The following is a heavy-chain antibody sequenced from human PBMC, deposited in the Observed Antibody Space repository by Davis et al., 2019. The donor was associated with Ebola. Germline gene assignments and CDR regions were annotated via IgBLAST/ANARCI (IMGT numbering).Heavy chain of an antibody. CDR2: ISGSGGST. CDR3: AKEGYSYGYNYYYGMDV. CDR1: GFTFSSYA. J-gene: IGHJ6*02. Sequence: PGGSLRLSCAASGFTFSSYAMSWVRQAPGKGLEWVSAISGSGGSTYYADSVKGRFTISRDNSKNTLYLQMNSLRAEDTAVYYCAKEGYSYGYNYYYGMDVWGQGTTVTVSS. D-gene: IGHD5-18*01. V-gene: IGHV3-23*01.